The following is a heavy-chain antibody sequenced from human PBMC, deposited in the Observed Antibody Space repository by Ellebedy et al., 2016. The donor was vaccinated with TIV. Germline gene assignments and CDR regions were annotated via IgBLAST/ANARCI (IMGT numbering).Heavy chain of an antibody. J-gene: IGHJ3*02. Sequence: MPSETLSLTCAVYARSFSGYYWSWTRQPPGTGLEWIWAINHSGITNYNPSLKSRVTISLDTYKNQFSLKLSYVTAADTAVYYCASDYDILTGYSLDAFDIWGQGTMVTVSS. CDR1: ARSFSGYY. D-gene: IGHD3-9*01. V-gene: IGHV4-34*01. CDR3: ASDYDILTGYSLDAFDI. CDR2: INHSGIT.